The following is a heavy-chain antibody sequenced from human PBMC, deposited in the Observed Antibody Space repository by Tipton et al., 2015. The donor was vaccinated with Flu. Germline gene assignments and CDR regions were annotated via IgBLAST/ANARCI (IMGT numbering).Heavy chain of an antibody. D-gene: IGHD3-22*01. CDR1: GYTFTSYG. Sequence: QLVQSGAEVKKPGASVKVSCKASGYTFTSYGISWVRQAPRQGLEWMGWVSAYNGNTNYAQKLQGRATMTTDTSTSTAYMELRSLRSDDTAVYYCARMDPYDSSGYQDYWGQGTLVTVSS. CDR3: ARMDPYDSSGYQDY. CDR2: VSAYNGNT. J-gene: IGHJ4*02. V-gene: IGHV1-18*01.